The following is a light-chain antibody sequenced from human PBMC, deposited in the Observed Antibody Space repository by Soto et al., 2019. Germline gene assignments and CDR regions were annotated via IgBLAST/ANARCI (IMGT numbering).Light chain of an antibody. J-gene: IGKJ1*01. Sequence: DIQMTQSPSSLSASVGDRVTITCRASQSISSYLNWYQQKPGKAPKLLIYAASSLQSGVPSRFSGSGSGTEFILSINSLQPDDFATYYCQQYGGMWAFGQGTKVDIK. V-gene: IGKV1-39*01. CDR1: QSISSY. CDR2: AAS. CDR3: QQYGGMWA.